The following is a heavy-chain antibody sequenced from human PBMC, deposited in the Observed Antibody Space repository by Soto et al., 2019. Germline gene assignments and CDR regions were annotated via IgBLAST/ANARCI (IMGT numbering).Heavy chain of an antibody. CDR3: ARGVHYDSSGYYYFY. J-gene: IGHJ4*02. V-gene: IGHV1-69*01. CDR2: ILPLFGTA. Sequence: QVQLVQSGAAVKKPGSSVKVSCTASGGTFSTYAIDWVRQAPGQGLAWLGGILPLFGTAKYAQNIQGRFTITADESTNTAYMELRSLRSQDTAVYYCARGVHYDSSGYYYFYWGQGTLVTVSS. D-gene: IGHD3-22*01. CDR1: GGTFSTYA.